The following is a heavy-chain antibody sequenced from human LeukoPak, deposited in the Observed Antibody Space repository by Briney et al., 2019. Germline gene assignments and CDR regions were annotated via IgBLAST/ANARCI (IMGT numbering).Heavy chain of an antibody. D-gene: IGHD3-22*01. CDR3: ARNMDSSGYDYFEY. Sequence: ASVKVSCKASGYTFTTYCIHWVRQAPGQGLEWMGIINPSGGSTSSAQKFQGRVTMTWDTSTSTVYMELSSLRSEDTAVYYCARNMDSSGYDYFEYWGQGTLVTVPS. CDR2: INPSGGST. CDR1: GYTFTTYC. J-gene: IGHJ4*02. V-gene: IGHV1-46*01.